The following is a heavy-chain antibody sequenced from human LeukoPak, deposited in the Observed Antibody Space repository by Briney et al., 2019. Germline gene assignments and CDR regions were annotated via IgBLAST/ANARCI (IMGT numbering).Heavy chain of an antibody. CDR1: GGSISNYY. CDR3: AKYGRSGWVIDY. J-gene: IGHJ4*02. V-gene: IGHV4-59*08. CDR2: IYYTGAT. Sequence: TSETLSLTCTVSGGSISNYYWTWIRQPPGKGLEWIGYIYYTGATSYNPSLKSRVTISVDTSKNQFSLKLTSVTAADTAVYYCAKYGRSGWVIDYWGQGTLVTVSS. D-gene: IGHD6-19*01.